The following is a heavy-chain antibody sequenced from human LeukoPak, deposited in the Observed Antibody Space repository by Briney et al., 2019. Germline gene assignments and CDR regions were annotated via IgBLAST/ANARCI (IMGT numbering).Heavy chain of an antibody. CDR1: GIPFSDFY. CDR3: AAGTAADY. V-gene: IGHV3-11*03. D-gene: IGHD6-13*01. CDR2: VRSSSSYT. J-gene: IGHJ4*02. Sequence: GGSLRLSCVVSGIPFSDFYMNWIRQAPGKGLERISYVRSSSSYTDYAESVKGRFTISRDNAKSALYLEMSDLRVEDTAVYYCAAGTAADYWGQGTLVIVSS.